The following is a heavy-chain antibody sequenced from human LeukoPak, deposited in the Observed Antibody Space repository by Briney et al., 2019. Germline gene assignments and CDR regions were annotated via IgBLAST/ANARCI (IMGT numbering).Heavy chain of an antibody. Sequence: GGSLRLSCAASGFTFSSYSMNWVRHAPGKGLEWVSSISSSSSYIYYADSVRGRFTISRDNAKNSLYLQMNSLRAEDTAVYYCARIVVVPAAMGFDYWGQGTLVTVSS. V-gene: IGHV3-21*01. J-gene: IGHJ4*02. CDR1: GFTFSSYS. CDR3: ARIVVVPAAMGFDY. CDR2: ISSSSSYI. D-gene: IGHD2-2*01.